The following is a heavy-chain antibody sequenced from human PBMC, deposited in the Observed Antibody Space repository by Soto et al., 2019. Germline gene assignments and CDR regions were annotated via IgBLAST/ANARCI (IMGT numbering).Heavy chain of an antibody. CDR2: ISGSGDST. CDR3: ARELAYCSGGNCYMEGAFDI. CDR1: GYTFSSYA. D-gene: IGHD2-15*01. V-gene: IGHV3-23*01. J-gene: IGHJ3*02. Sequence: GGSLRLSCAACGYTFSSYAMSWVRKAPGKGLEWVSVISGSGDSTYYADSVKGRFTISRDNSKNTLYLQMNSLRAEDTAVYYCARELAYCSGGNCYMEGAFDIWGQGTTVTVSS.